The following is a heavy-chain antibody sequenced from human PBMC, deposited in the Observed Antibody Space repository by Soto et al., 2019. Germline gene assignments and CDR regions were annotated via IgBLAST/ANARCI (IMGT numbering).Heavy chain of an antibody. CDR3: ASLLRGYSGTGDY. CDR1: GGTFSSSA. Sequence: QVQLVQSGAEVKKPGSSVKVSCKASGGTFSSSAISWVRQAPGQGLEWMGGIIPIFGTANYAQKFQGRVTIAADESTSTAYMELSSLRSEDTAVYYCASLLRGYSGTGDYWGQGTLVTVSS. CDR2: IIPIFGTA. V-gene: IGHV1-69*12. J-gene: IGHJ4*02. D-gene: IGHD5-12*01.